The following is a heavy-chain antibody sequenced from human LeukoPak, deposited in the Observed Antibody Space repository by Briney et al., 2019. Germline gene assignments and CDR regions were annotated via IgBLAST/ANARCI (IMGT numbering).Heavy chain of an antibody. Sequence: SETLSLTCTVSGGSISSYYWSWIRQPPGKGLEWIGYIYYSGSTNYNPSLKSRVTISVDTSKDQFSLKLSSVTAADTAVYYCASLRLGEGVDYWGQGTLVTVSS. CDR2: IYYSGST. V-gene: IGHV4-59*08. D-gene: IGHD3-10*01. CDR1: GGSISSYY. J-gene: IGHJ4*02. CDR3: ASLRLGEGVDY.